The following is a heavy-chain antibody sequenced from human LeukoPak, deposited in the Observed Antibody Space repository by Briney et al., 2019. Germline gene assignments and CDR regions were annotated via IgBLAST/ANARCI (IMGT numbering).Heavy chain of an antibody. CDR2: ISGSGNTI. CDR1: GFTLSDYY. D-gene: IGHD5-18*01. V-gene: IGHV3-11*01. Sequence: GGSLRLSCAASGFTLSDYYMSWIRQAPGKGLEWVSYISGSGNTIYYADSVKGRFTISRDNAKNSVYLHMNRLRADDTAVYYCATDVGQLWSPDNWGQGTLVTVSS. CDR3: ATDVGQLWSPDN. J-gene: IGHJ4*02.